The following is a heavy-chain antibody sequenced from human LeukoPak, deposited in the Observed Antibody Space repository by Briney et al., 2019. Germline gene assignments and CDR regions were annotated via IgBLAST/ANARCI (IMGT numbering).Heavy chain of an antibody. CDR2: INPNSGGT. V-gene: IGHV1-2*02. CDR3: ARSRSYDSSGHRYFDY. D-gene: IGHD3-22*01. J-gene: IGHJ4*02. Sequence: ASVKVSCKASGYTFTGYYMHWVRQAPGQGLEWMGWINPNSGGTNYAQKFQGRVTMTRDTSISTAYMELSRLRSDDTAVYYCARSRSYDSSGHRYFDYWGQGTLVNFSS. CDR1: GYTFTGYY.